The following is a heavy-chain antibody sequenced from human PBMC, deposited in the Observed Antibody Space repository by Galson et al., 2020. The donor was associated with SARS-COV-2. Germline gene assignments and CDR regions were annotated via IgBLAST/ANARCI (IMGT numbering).Heavy chain of an antibody. CDR3: ASSMVRGVIMYYNYGMDV. V-gene: IGHV1-69*13. J-gene: IGHJ6*02. CDR2: IIPIFGTA. CDR1: GGTFSSYA. Sequence: SVKVSCKASGGTFSSYAISWVRQAPGQGLEWMGGIIPIFGTANYAQKFQGRVTITADESTSTAYMELSSLRSEDTAVYYCASSMVRGVIMYYNYGMDVWGQGTTVTVSS. D-gene: IGHD3-10*01.